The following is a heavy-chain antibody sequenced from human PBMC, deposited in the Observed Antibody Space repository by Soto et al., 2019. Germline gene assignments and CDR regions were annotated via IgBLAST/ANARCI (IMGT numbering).Heavy chain of an antibody. Sequence: EVQQVESGGGLVQPGGSLRLSCAASGFTFSSYWMHWVRQAPGKGLVWVSRINSDGSTTSYADSVQGRFTISRDNAKNTLYLQMNNLRAEDTAVYYCARVAIGNYHFDYWGQGTLVTVSS. V-gene: IGHV3-74*01. CDR3: ARVAIGNYHFDY. J-gene: IGHJ4*02. CDR1: GFTFSSYW. CDR2: INSDGSTT. D-gene: IGHD1-7*01.